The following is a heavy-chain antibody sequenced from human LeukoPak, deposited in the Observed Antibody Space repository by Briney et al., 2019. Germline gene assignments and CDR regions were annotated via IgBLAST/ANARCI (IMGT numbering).Heavy chain of an antibody. CDR3: ARGLVATITSGCYYYGMDV. CDR1: GGSISSGSYY. J-gene: IGHJ6*02. V-gene: IGHV4-61*02. Sequence: PSETLSLTCTVSGGSISSGSYYWSWIRQPAGKGLEWIGRIYTSGSTNYNPSLKSRVTISVDTSKNQFSLKLSSVTAADTAVYYCARGLVATITSGCYYYGMDVWGQGTTVTVSS. CDR2: IYTSGST. D-gene: IGHD5-12*01.